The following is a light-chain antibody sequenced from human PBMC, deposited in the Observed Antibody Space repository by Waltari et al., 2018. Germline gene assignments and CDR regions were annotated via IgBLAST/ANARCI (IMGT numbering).Light chain of an antibody. CDR2: WAS. V-gene: IGKV4-1*01. Sequence: DIVMTQSPDSLAVSLGERATINCESSQSVLYISNNKTYLAWYQQKPGQPPKPLIYWASTRGSGVPDRVSGSGSGTDFTLSISSLQAEDVAFYYCQQYYTTPWTFGQGTKVEIK. CDR1: QSVLYISNNKTY. J-gene: IGKJ1*01. CDR3: QQYYTTPWT.